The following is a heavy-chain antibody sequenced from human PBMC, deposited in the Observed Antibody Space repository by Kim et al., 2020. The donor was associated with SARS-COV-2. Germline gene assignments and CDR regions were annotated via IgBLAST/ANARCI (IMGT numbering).Heavy chain of an antibody. CDR1: GGSISSSSYY. D-gene: IGHD6-19*01. Sequence: SETLSLTCTVSGGSISSSSYYWGWIRQPPGKGLEWIGSIYYSGSTYYNPSLKSRVTISVDTSKNQFSLKLSSVTAADTAVYYCARSAVAPNIYYFDYWGQGTLVTVSS. J-gene: IGHJ4*02. V-gene: IGHV4-39*01. CDR3: ARSAVAPNIYYFDY. CDR2: IYYSGST.